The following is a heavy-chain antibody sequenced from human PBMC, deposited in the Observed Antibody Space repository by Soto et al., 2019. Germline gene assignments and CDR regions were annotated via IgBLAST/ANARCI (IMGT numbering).Heavy chain of an antibody. CDR1: GGTFSSYA. D-gene: IGHD3-3*01. CDR2: IIPIFGTA. Sequence: GASVKVSCKASGGTFSSYAISWVRQAPGQGLEWMGGIIPIFGTANYAQKFQGRVTITADESTSTAYMELSSLRSEDTAVYYCARVLVNDFWSGSNGPPIDYWGQGTLVTVSS. CDR3: ARVLVNDFWSGSNGPPIDY. V-gene: IGHV1-69*13. J-gene: IGHJ4*02.